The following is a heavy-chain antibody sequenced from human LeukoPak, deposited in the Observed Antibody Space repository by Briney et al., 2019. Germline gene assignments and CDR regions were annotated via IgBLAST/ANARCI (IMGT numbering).Heavy chain of an antibody. V-gene: IGHV3-30*02. D-gene: IGHD1/OR15-1a*01. CDR1: GFTFSGYG. CDR2: IRYDGSNK. Sequence: GGSLRLSCAASGFTFSGYGMHWVRQAPGKGLEWVAFIRYDGSNKYYADSVKGRFTISRDNSKNTLYLQMNSLRADDTAVYYCAREAVMPVAPVKIGTSDRPLYEYYGLDVWGQGTTVTVS. CDR3: AREAVMPVAPVKIGTSDRPLYEYYGLDV. J-gene: IGHJ6*02.